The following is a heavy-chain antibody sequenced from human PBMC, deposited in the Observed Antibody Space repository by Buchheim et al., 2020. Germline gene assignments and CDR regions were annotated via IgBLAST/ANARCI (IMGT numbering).Heavy chain of an antibody. CDR1: GFTFSTHW. V-gene: IGHV3-7*01. CDR3: ANAPAAAGIY. J-gene: IGHJ4*02. D-gene: IGHD6-13*01. Sequence: EVQLVESGGGLVQPGGSLRLSCAASGFTFSTHWMTWVRQAPGKGLEWLANIKPDGSQKHYVDSVKGRFNISRDNAKNSLSLQMNSLRAEDTAVYYCANAPAAAGIYWGQG. CDR2: IKPDGSQK.